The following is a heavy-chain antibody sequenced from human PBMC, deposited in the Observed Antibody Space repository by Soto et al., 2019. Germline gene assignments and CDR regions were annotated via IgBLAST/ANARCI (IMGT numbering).Heavy chain of an antibody. J-gene: IGHJ6*02. CDR2: ISGTGGGT. D-gene: IGHD3-10*01. Sequence: EVHLLESGGGLVQPGGSLRLSCAASGFTFSNYAMTWVRQAPGKGLAWVSVISGTGGGTNNADSAKGRFTTSRDNSKNTLYLQMNSLRAEDTAVYYCANRAFYGSGIPNYYGMDVWGQGTAVTVSS. V-gene: IGHV3-23*01. CDR3: ANRAFYGSGIPNYYGMDV. CDR1: GFTFSNYA.